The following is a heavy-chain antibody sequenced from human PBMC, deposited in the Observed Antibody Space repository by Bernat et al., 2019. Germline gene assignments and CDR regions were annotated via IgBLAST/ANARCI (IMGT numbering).Heavy chain of an antibody. CDR1: GFTFDDYT. Sequence: EVQLVESGGVVVQPGGSLRLSCAASGFTFDDYTMHWVRQAPGKGLEWVSLISWDGGSTYYADSVKGRFNISRDNSKNSLYLQMNSLRTEDTALYYCAKDSRGGLYQYYYYMDVWGKGTTVTVPS. CDR3: AKDSRGGLYQYYYYMDV. J-gene: IGHJ6*03. CDR2: ISWDGGST. V-gene: IGHV3-43*01.